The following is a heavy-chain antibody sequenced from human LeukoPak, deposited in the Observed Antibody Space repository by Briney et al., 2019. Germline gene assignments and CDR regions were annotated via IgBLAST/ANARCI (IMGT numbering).Heavy chain of an antibody. J-gene: IGHJ4*02. CDR3: AREDSGSYKLLIDY. D-gene: IGHD1-26*01. CDR2: IYTSGST. CDR1: GGSISSYY. V-gene: IGHV4-4*07. Sequence: TSETLSLTCTVSGGSISSYYWSWIRQPAGKGLEWIGRIYTSGSTNYNPSLKSRVTISVDTSKNQFSLKLSSVTAADTAVYYCAREDSGSYKLLIDYWGQGTLVTVSS.